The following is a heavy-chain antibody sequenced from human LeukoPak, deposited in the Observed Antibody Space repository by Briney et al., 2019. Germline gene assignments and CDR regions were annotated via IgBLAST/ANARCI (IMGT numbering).Heavy chain of an antibody. J-gene: IGHJ6*03. CDR1: GGSISYYY. Sequence: SETLSLTCTVSGGSISYYYWSWLRQPPGKGLEWVGYIYYSGSTNYNPSLKSRVAISVDTSKNQFSLKLSSVTAADTAVFYCARGRTGYQLLPTKKDYSYYYMDVWGKGTTVTVSS. V-gene: IGHV4-59*12. D-gene: IGHD2-2*01. CDR2: IYYSGST. CDR3: ARGRTGYQLLPTKKDYSYYYMDV.